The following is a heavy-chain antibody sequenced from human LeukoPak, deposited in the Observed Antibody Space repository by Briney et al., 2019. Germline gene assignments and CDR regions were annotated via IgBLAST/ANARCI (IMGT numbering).Heavy chain of an antibody. J-gene: IGHJ6*03. CDR3: ARLPSITGTTGHYYYYMDV. D-gene: IGHD1-7*01. CDR1: GGSISSYY. V-gene: IGHV4-4*09. CDR2: IYTSGST. Sequence: SETLSLTCTVAGGSISSYYWSWIRQPPGKGLEWVGYIYTSGSTNYNPSLKSRVAISVDTSKNQFSLKLSSVTAADTAVYYCARLPSITGTTGHYYYYMDVWGKGTTVTASS.